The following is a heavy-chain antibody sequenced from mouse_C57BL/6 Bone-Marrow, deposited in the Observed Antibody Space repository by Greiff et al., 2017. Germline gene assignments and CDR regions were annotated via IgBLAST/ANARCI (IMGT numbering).Heavy chain of an antibody. J-gene: IGHJ1*03. Sequence: VKVVESGAELVRPGASVKLSCKASGYTFTDYYINWVKQRPGQGLEWIARIYPGSGNTYYNEKFKGKATLTAEKSSSTAYMQLSSLTSEDSAVYFCARGSDWYFDVWGTGTTVTVSS. CDR3: ARGSDWYFDV. CDR2: IYPGSGNT. CDR1: GYTFTDYY. V-gene: IGHV1-76*01.